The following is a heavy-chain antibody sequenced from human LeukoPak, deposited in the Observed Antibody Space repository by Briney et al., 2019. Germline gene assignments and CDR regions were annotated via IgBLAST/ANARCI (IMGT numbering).Heavy chain of an antibody. D-gene: IGHD3-10*01. J-gene: IGHJ4*02. CDR1: GGSINTYY. CDR2: IYYRGSP. Sequence: PSETLSLTCTVPGGSINTYYWSWIRPPPGEGLGWIGNIYYRGSPHYNPSLKSRVTISVDTSNNQFSLKLRSVTAADTAVYYCARHNKTPTYYYGSGSYFDSWGQGTLVTVSS. CDR3: ARHNKTPTYYYGSGSYFDS. V-gene: IGHV4-59*08.